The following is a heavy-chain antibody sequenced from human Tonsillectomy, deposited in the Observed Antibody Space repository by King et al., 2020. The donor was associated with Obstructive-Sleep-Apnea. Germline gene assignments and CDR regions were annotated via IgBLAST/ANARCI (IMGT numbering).Heavy chain of an antibody. D-gene: IGHD3-22*01. V-gene: IGHV3-49*03. CDR3: TRLFNFYDNYGYDYIDYYFYAMDV. CDR1: GFTFGDYP. CDR2: IRSKRYGGTT. Sequence: DVQLVESGGGLVQPGRSLRLSCRSSGFTFGDYPLSWFRQAPGRGLEWVGFIRSKRYGGTTEYAASVKGRFSISREDSKGIVYLQMSSLKTEDTAVYYCTRLFNFYDNYGYDYIDYYFYAMDVWGQGTTVTVSS. J-gene: IGHJ6*02.